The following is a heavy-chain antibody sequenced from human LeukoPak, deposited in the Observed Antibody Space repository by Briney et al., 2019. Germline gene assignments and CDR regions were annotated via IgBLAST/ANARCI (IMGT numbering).Heavy chain of an antibody. CDR1: GYMFDTFW. Sequence: GESLKISCEGSGYMFDTFWIGWVRQMPGKGLEWMGIIYPGDSDIRYSPSFQGQVTISADKSISTAYLQWSSLKASDTAMYYCARGKRYCSSTSCYWNWFDPWGQGTLVTVSS. J-gene: IGHJ5*02. CDR3: ARGKRYCSSTSCYWNWFDP. V-gene: IGHV5-51*01. D-gene: IGHD2-2*01. CDR2: IYPGDSDI.